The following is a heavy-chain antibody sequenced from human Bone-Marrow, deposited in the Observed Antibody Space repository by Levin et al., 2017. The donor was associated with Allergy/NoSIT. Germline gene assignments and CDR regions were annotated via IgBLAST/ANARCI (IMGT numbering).Heavy chain of an antibody. V-gene: IGHV3-7*03. D-gene: IGHD1-14*01. CDR3: ARGTSTWTTYYYYYMDV. Sequence: GESLKISCAASGFTFSSYWMSWVRQAPGKGLEWVANIKQDGSEKYYVDSVKGRFTISRDNAKNSLYLQMNSLRAEDTAVYYCARGTSTWTTYYYYYMDVWGKGTTVTVSS. J-gene: IGHJ6*03. CDR1: GFTFSSYW. CDR2: IKQDGSEK.